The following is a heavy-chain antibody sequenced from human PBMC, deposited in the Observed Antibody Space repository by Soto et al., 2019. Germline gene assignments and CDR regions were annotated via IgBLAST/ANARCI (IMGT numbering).Heavy chain of an antibody. CDR2: ISGNGRNT. CDR3: ASAIAVRPYVVNS. J-gene: IGHJ4*02. V-gene: IGHV3-23*01. Sequence: GGSLRLSCVTSGFSFSNSGMSWVRQAPGKGLDWVSGISGNGRNTYYADSVKGRFLVSRDNSGNTLFLQMNSLRAEDTAVYYCASAIAVRPYVVNSWGQGILVTVSS. D-gene: IGHD6-6*01. CDR1: GFSFSNSG.